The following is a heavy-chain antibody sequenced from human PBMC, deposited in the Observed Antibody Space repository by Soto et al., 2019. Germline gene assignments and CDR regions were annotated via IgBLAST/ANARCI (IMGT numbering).Heavy chain of an antibody. CDR2: ISGSGGST. CDR1: GFTFSSYA. CDR3: AKYGSGSPYYYYMDV. D-gene: IGHD3-10*01. V-gene: IGHV3-23*01. J-gene: IGHJ6*03. Sequence: HPGGSLRLSCAASGFTFSSYAMSWVRQAPGKGLEWVSAISGSGGSTYYADSVKGRFTISRDNSKNTLYLQMNSLRAEDTAVYYCAKYGSGSPYYYYMDVWGKGTTVTVSS.